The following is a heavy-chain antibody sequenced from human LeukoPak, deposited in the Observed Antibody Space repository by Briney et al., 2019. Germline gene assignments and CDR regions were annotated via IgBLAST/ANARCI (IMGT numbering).Heavy chain of an antibody. CDR2: ISYDGTNI. D-gene: IGHD3-22*01. CDR3: AREPYYYDSSGYPERAYYFDY. Sequence: PGRSLRLSCAASGFTFSSYALHWVRQAPGKGLEWVAVISYDGTNIDYADSVKGRFTISRDNSNNTLYLQMNSLRAEDTAVYYCAREPYYYDSSGYPERAYYFDYWGQGTLVTVSS. J-gene: IGHJ4*02. CDR1: GFTFSSYA. V-gene: IGHV3-30-3*01.